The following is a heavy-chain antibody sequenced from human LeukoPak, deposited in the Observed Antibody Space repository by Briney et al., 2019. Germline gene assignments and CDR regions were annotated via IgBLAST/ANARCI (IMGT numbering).Heavy chain of an antibody. D-gene: IGHD6-19*01. Sequence: GRSRRLSCAASGFIYSSDAMSWVRQAPGKGLEWVSSISGSGSSTYYADSVNGRFTISRDKSKNTLYLQMDSLRAEDTALYYCAKSPFGGYSSGWSSWGQGTLVTVSS. V-gene: IGHV3-23*01. CDR1: GFIYSSDA. CDR3: AKSPFGGYSSGWSS. J-gene: IGHJ4*02. CDR2: ISGSGSST.